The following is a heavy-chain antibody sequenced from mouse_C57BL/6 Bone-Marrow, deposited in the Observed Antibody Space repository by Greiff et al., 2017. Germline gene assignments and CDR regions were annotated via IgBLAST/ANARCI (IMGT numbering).Heavy chain of an antibody. D-gene: IGHD1-1*01. Sequence: VQLQQSGAELVKPGASVKLSCTASGFNIKDYYMHWVKQRTEQGLEWIGRIDPEDGETKYAPKFPGKATITADTSSNTAYLQLSSLTAEDTAVYYCARGYYYGSTWFAYWGQGTLVTVSA. CDR2: IDPEDGET. J-gene: IGHJ3*01. V-gene: IGHV14-2*01. CDR3: ARGYYYGSTWFAY. CDR1: GFNIKDYY.